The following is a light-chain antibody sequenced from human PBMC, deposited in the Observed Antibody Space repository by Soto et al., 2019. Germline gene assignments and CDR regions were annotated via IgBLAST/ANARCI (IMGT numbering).Light chain of an antibody. CDR2: EVS. CDR1: SSDVGVYNY. V-gene: IGLV2-8*01. J-gene: IGLJ2*01. Sequence: QSVLTQPPSASGSPGQSVTISCTGTSSDVGVYNYVSWYQQHPGKAPKLMIYEVSKRPSGVPDRFSGSKSGTTASLTVSGLQAEDEADYYCSSFAGNNNVVFGGGTKLTVL. CDR3: SSFAGNNNVV.